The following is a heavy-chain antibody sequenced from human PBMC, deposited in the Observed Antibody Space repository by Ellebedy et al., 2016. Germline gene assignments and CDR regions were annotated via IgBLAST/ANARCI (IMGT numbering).Heavy chain of an antibody. Sequence: ASVKVSCKVSGYTLTELSMHWVRQAPGKGLEWMGGFDPEDGETIYAQKFQGRVTMTEDTSTDTAYMELSSLRSEDTAVYYCATDDSKEYYFDYWGQGTLVTVSS. CDR2: FDPEDGET. J-gene: IGHJ4*02. CDR1: GYTLTELS. V-gene: IGHV1-24*01. CDR3: ATDDSKEYYFDY. D-gene: IGHD3-22*01.